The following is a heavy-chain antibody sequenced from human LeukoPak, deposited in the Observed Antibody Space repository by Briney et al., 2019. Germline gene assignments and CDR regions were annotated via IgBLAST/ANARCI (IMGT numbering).Heavy chain of an antibody. CDR2: INHSGST. CDR1: GRSFSGYY. V-gene: IGHV4-34*01. CDR3: ARALNHYYYYYMDV. J-gene: IGHJ6*03. Sequence: PSETLSLTCAVYGRSFSGYYWRWIRQPPGKGLEWIGEINHSGSTNYNPSLKSRVTISVDTSKNQFSLKLSSVTAADTAVYYCARALNHYYYYYMDVWGKGTTATVSS.